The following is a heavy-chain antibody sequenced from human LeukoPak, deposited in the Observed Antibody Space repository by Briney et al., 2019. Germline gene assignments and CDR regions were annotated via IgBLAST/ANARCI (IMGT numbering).Heavy chain of an antibody. CDR2: ISGSGGST. CDR3: LRHSGGDYVDY. D-gene: IGHD4-23*01. CDR1: GFTFSSYA. J-gene: IGHJ4*02. V-gene: IGHV3-23*01. Sequence: PGGSLRLSCAASGFTFSSYAMSWVRQAPGKGLEWVSAISGSGGSTYYADSVKGRFTISRENSKNTLYLQMNRLRAEDTAVYYCLRHSGGDYVDYWGQGTLVTVSS.